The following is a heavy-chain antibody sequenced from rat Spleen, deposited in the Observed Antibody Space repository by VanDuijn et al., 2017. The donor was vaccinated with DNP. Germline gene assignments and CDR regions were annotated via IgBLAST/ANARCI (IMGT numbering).Heavy chain of an antibody. Sequence: EVQLVESGGGLVQPGRSLKLSCAASGFTFSNYGMAWVRQAPTKGLEWVATISYDGSSTYYRDSVKGRFTISRDNAKSTLYLQMDSLRSEDTATYYCARSNSDYWGQGVMVTVSS. CDR1: GFTFSNYG. CDR3: ARSNSDY. CDR2: ISYDGSST. V-gene: IGHV5-29*01. J-gene: IGHJ2*01.